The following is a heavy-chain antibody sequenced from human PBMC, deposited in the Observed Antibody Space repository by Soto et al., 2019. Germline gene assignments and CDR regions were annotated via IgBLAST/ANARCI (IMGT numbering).Heavy chain of an antibody. J-gene: IGHJ4*02. Sequence: GGSLRLSCAASGFTFSSYSMNWVRQAPGKGLEWVSSISSSSSYIYYADSVKGRFTISRDNAKNSLYLQMNSLRAEDTAVYYFATDPDRNALVVVPAPPDYWGQVTLVTVAS. CDR1: GFTFSSYS. CDR3: ATDPDRNALVVVPAPPDY. CDR2: ISSSSSYI. V-gene: IGHV3-21*01. D-gene: IGHD2-2*01.